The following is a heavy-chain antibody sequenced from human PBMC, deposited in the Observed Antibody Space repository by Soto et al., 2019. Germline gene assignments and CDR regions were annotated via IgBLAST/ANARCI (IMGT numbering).Heavy chain of an antibody. CDR2: INHIGST. Sequence: PSETLSLTCAVYGGSFSGYYWSWIRQPPGKGLEWIGEINHIGSTNYNPSHKSRVTISVDTSKNQFSLKLSSVTAADTAVYYCARGPYYYYYGMDVWGQGTTVTVSS. CDR3: ARGPYYYYYGMDV. CDR1: GGSFSGYY. V-gene: IGHV4-34*01. J-gene: IGHJ6*02.